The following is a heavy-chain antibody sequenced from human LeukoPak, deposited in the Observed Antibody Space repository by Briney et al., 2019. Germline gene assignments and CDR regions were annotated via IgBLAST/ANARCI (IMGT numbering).Heavy chain of an antibody. J-gene: IGHJ4*02. CDR1: SFSFSSYD. V-gene: IGHV3-48*03. Sequence: GGSLRLSRAVSSFSFSSYDLNWFRQAPGKGLEWISYISSSGSTIYYAESVKGRFTISRDNAKNSLYLQMNSLRAEDTAVYYCARVAGGLDDWGQGTLVTVSA. CDR3: ARVAGGLDD. CDR2: ISSSGSTI.